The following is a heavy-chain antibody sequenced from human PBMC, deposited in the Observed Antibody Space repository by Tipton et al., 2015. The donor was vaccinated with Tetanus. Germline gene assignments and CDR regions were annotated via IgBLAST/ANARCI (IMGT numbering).Heavy chain of an antibody. CDR1: GGSISSYY. V-gene: IGHV4-59*01. CDR2: IYYSGST. Sequence: LRLSCTVSGGSISSYYWSWIRQPPGKGLEWIGYIYYSGSTNYNPSLKSRVTISVDTSKNQFSLKLSSVTAADTAVYYCARGGIAAAGGGLDYWGQGTLVIVSS. CDR3: ARGGIAAAGGGLDY. D-gene: IGHD6-13*01. J-gene: IGHJ4*02.